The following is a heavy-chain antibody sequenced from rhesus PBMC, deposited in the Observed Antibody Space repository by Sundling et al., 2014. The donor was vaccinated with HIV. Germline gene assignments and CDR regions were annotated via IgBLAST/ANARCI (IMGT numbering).Heavy chain of an antibody. CDR2: IFGSRGRGTT. Sequence: QVQLQESGPGLVKPSETLSLTCAVSGASITDNDHWTWIRQPPGKGLEWIGNIFGSRGRGTTYYNPSLKSRVTISKDTSKNQFSLELSSVTAADTAVYYCARDSGLDDYDSGYLDSWGQGVVVSVSS. CDR1: GASITDNDH. V-gene: IGHV4S9*01. D-gene: IGHD3-28*01. J-gene: IGHJ6*01. CDR3: ARDSGLDDYDSGYLDS.